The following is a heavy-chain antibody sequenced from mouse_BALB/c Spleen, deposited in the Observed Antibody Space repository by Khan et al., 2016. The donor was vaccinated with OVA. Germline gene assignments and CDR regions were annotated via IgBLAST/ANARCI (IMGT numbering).Heavy chain of an antibody. D-gene: IGHD2-4*01. V-gene: IGHV5-6*01. CDR1: GFTFSTFG. CDR2: ISTGGSYT. J-gene: IGHJ3*01. CDR3: TRLSYYDNSEGFAY. Sequence: EVQPVESGGHLVKPGGSLKLSCAASGFTFSTFGMSLVRQTPDKRLEWVATISTGGSYTYYPDIVKGRFIISRDNAKNTLDLQMSSLKSEDTAMYYCTRLSYYDNSEGFAYWGQGTLVTVSA.